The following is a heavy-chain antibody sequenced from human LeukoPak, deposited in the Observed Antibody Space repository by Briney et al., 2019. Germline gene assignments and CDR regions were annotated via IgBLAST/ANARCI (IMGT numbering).Heavy chain of an antibody. CDR2: ISGSGGSS. D-gene: IGHD2-8*01. J-gene: IGHJ4*02. CDR1: GGTFSSYA. Sequence: GETLTLSCAASGGTFSSYAMSWVRQPPGKGLAWVWAISGSGGSSYYADSVKGRFTISRDNSKNTLYLQMNSLRAEDTAVYYCAKDRLGVSSLPDYWGQGTLVTVSS. V-gene: IGHV3-23*01. CDR3: AKDRLGVSSLPDY.